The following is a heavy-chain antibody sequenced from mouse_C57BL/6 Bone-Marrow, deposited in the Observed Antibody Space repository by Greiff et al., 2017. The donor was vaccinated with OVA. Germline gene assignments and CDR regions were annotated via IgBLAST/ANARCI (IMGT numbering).Heavy chain of an antibody. CDR3: ARESITTVVAYYAMDY. V-gene: IGHV5-4*01. CDR1: GFTFSSYA. D-gene: IGHD1-1*01. Sequence: EVQGVESGGGLVKPGGSLKLSCAASGFTFSSYAMSWVRQTPEKRLEWVATISDGGSYTYYPDNVKGRFTISRDNAKNNLYLQMSHLKSEDTAMYYCARESITTVVAYYAMDYWGQGTSVTVSS. CDR2: ISDGGSYT. J-gene: IGHJ4*01.